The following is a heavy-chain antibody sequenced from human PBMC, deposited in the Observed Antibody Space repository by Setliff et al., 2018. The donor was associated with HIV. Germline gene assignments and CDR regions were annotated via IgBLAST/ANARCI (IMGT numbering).Heavy chain of an antibody. CDR3: ARTPGTIWDYDY. CDR2: IYSSGST. V-gene: IGHV4-59*01. J-gene: IGHJ4*02. D-gene: IGHD3-9*01. CDR1: GASISSYY. Sequence: SETLSLTCTVSGASISSYYWSWIRQPPGKGLEWIGYIYSSGSTNYNPSLKSRVTISVDTSKNQFSLKLSSVTAADTAVYYCARTPGTIWDYDYWGQGTLVTVSS.